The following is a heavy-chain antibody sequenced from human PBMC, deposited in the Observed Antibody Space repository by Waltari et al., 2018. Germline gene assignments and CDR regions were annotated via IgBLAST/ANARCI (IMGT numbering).Heavy chain of an antibody. V-gene: IGHV4-39*01. CDR3: ARHGVIAVAGSDAFDI. CDR2: IYYSGRN. CDR1: VGSISSNSYY. J-gene: IGHJ3*02. D-gene: IGHD6-19*01. Sequence: QLQLQESGPGLVKPSETLSLTCSVSVGSISSNSYYWGWILQSPGKGLEWMGSIYYSGRNYYNPSLSSLVTSSVDTSKNQFSLKLRSVTVADTAVYYCARHGVIAVAGSDAFDIWGQGTRVTVSS.